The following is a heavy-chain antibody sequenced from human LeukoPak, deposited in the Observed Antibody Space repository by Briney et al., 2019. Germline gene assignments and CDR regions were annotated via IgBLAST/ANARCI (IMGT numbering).Heavy chain of an antibody. D-gene: IGHD4-17*01. CDR2: ISYDGSNK. CDR1: GFTFSSYG. V-gene: IGHV3-30*18. J-gene: IGHJ4*02. CDR3: AKNGDYFDY. Sequence: GSLRLSCAASGFTFSSYGMHWVRQAPGKGLEWVAVISYDGSNKYYADSVKGRFTISRDNSKNTLYLQMNSLRAEDTAVYYCAKNGDYFDYWGQGTLVTVSS.